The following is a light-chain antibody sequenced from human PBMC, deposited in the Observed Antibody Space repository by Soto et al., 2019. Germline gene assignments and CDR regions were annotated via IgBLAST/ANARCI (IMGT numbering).Light chain of an antibody. V-gene: IGKV3-20*01. CDR1: RSVSSNY. J-gene: IGKJ1*01. Sequence: EIVLTQSPGTLSLSPGETATLSCRASRSVSSNYLAWYQQRPGQAPRLLINRASNRATGIPDRFTGSGSGTDFTLTINRLEPADFATYYCQQYDTYSTFGQGTKVEIK. CDR2: RAS. CDR3: QQYDTYST.